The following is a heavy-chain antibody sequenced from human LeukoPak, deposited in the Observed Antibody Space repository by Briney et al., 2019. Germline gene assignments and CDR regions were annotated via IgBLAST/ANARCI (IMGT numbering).Heavy chain of an antibody. D-gene: IGHD3-22*01. CDR3: ATLYYDSSGYRDNWFDL. Sequence: ASVKVSCKVSGYTLTELSMHWVRQAPGKGLEWMGGFDPEDGETIYAQKFQGRVTMTEDTSTDTAYMELSSLRSEDTAVYYCATLYYDSSGYRDNWFDLWGQGTLVTVSS. V-gene: IGHV1-24*01. CDR2: FDPEDGET. CDR1: GYTLTELS. J-gene: IGHJ5*02.